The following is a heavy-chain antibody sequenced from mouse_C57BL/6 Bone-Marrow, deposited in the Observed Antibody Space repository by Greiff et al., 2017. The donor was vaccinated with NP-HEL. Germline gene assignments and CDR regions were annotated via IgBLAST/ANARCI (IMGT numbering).Heavy chain of an antibody. CDR1: GFTFSDYY. CDR2: ISNGGGST. Sequence: EVQLVESGGGLVQPGGSLKLSCAASGFTFSDYYMYWVRQTPEKRLEWVAYISNGGGSTYYPDTVKGRFTISRDNAKNTLYLQMSRLKSEDTAMYYCARHGATVLGSYAMDYWGQGTSVTVSS. V-gene: IGHV5-12*01. CDR3: ARHGATVLGSYAMDY. J-gene: IGHJ4*01. D-gene: IGHD1-1*01.